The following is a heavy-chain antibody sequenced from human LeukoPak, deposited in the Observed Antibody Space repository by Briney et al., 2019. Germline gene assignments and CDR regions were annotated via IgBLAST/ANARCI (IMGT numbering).Heavy chain of an antibody. CDR3: AKDGYNWNPVYYFDY. CDR2: ISGSGGGT. Sequence: GGSLRLSCTASGFTFTSYAMSWVRQAPGKGLEWVSAISGSGGGTYYADSVKGQFTISRDNSKNTLYLQMNSLRAEDTAVYYCAKDGYNWNPVYYFDYWGQGTLVTVSS. D-gene: IGHD1-1*01. V-gene: IGHV3-23*01. J-gene: IGHJ4*02. CDR1: GFTFTSYA.